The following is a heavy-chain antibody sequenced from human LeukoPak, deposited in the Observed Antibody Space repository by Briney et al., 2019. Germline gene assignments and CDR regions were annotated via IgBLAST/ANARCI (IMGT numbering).Heavy chain of an antibody. D-gene: IGHD3-10*01. CDR3: ARQAYYGSGSYSPFDY. V-gene: IGHV4-59*08. Sequence: SETLSLTCTVSGGSISSYYWSWIRQPPGKGLEWIGYIYYSGSTNYNPSLKSRVTISVDTSKNQFSLKLSSVTAADTAVYYCARQAYYGSGSYSPFDYWGQGTLVTVSS. CDR1: GGSISSYY. CDR2: IYYSGST. J-gene: IGHJ4*02.